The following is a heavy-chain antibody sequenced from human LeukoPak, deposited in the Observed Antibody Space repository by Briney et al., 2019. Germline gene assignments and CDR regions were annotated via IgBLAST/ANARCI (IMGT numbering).Heavy chain of an antibody. CDR1: GGSISSHS. CDR2: ISYSGST. J-gene: IGHJ4*02. D-gene: IGHD5-18*01. V-gene: IGHV4-59*08. CDR3: ARHMGLGYSYGYPYFDY. Sequence: SETLSLTCTVSGGSISSHSWSWIRQPPGRGLEWIAYISYSGSTNYNPSLKSRVTISVDTSKNQFSLKLSSVTAADTAVYYCARHMGLGYSYGYPYFDYWGQGTLVTVSS.